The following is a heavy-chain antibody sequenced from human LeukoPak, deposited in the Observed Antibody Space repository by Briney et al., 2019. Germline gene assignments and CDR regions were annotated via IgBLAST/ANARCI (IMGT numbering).Heavy chain of an antibody. CDR2: IYSGGST. V-gene: IGHV3-53*01. J-gene: IGHJ6*02. CDR1: GFTISRYW. CDR3: ASRTYYYYYGMDV. Sequence: GGSLRLSCAASGFTISRYWMSWFRQAPGKGLEWVSVIYSGGSTYYADSVKGRFTISRDNSKNTLYLQMNSLRAEDTAVYYCASRTYYYYYGMDVWGQGTTVTVSS.